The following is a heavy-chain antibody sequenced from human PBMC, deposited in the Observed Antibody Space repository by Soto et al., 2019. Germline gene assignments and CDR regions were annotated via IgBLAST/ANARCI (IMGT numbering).Heavy chain of an antibody. Sequence: LQSGGGVVQPGESLRLSCAASGFSLRDHALSWVRQAAGGGLEWVSGISGSEDRTNYADFVRGRFIISKDRSKNTSCLEMIGLRVDDTAVYFCGRTYTGGWGQGTLVTVSS. CDR3: GRTYTGG. V-gene: IGHV3-23*01. CDR2: ISGSEDRT. D-gene: IGHD3-10*01. J-gene: IGHJ4*02. CDR1: GFSLRDHA.